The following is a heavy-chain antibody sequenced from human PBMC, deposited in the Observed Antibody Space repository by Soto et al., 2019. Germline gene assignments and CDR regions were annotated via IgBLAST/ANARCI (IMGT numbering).Heavy chain of an antibody. CDR2: FDPEDGET. D-gene: IGHD3-22*01. J-gene: IGHJ4*02. CDR1: GYTLTELS. Sequence: VKVSCKVSGYTLTELSMHWVRQAPGKGLEWMGGFDPEDGETIYAQKFQGRVTMTEDTSTDTAYMELSSLRSEDTAVYYCATGYDSSGYYYYFDYWGQGTLVTVSS. V-gene: IGHV1-24*01. CDR3: ATGYDSSGYYYYFDY.